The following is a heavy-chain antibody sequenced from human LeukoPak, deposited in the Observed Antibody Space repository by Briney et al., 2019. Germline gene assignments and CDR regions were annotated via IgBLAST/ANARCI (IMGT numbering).Heavy chain of an antibody. J-gene: IGHJ6*04. CDR1: GFTFSSYA. V-gene: IGHV3-64D*06. Sequence: GGSLRLSCSASGFTFSSYAMHWVRQAPGKGLEYVSAISSNGGSTYYADSVKGRFTISRDNSKNTLYLQMSSLRAEDTAVYYCVKALRGYSGYDLGYYYVMDAWGKGTTVTVSS. CDR2: ISSNGGST. D-gene: IGHD5-12*01. CDR3: VKALRGYSGYDLGYYYVMDA.